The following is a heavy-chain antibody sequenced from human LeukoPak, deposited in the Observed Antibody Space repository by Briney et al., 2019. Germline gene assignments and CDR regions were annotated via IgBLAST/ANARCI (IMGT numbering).Heavy chain of an antibody. J-gene: IGHJ4*02. CDR2: ISYDGSNK. Sequence: PGGSLRLSCAASGFTFSSYAMHWVRQAPGKGLEWVAVISYDGSNKYYADSVKSRFTISRDNSKNTLYLQMNSLRAEDTAVYYCARDLDLYCSGGSCLQALDYWGQGTLVTVSS. CDR3: ARDLDLYCSGGSCLQALDY. CDR1: GFTFSSYA. V-gene: IGHV3-30*04. D-gene: IGHD2-15*01.